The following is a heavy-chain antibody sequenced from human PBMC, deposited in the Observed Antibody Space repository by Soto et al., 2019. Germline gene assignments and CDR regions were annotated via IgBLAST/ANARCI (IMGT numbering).Heavy chain of an antibody. CDR1: GFSLTTSGVG. J-gene: IGHJ4*02. D-gene: IGHD3-3*01. V-gene: IGHV2-5*02. Sequence: QITLNESGPTQVKPRQTLTLTCTFSGFSLTTSGVGVGWIRQSPGKAPECLALIYWDDDKRYSPSLKSRLTITKDTSKNQVVLTMADLDPADTATYYCAHRVLRTVFGLVTTTAIDFDFWGQGTPVAVSS. CDR3: AHRVLRTVFGLVTTTAIDFDF. CDR2: IYWDDDK.